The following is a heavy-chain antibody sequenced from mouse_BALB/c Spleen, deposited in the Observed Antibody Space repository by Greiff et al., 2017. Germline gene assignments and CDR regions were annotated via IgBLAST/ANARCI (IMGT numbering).Heavy chain of an antibody. CDR1: GFTFSSYA. CDR2: ISSGGSYT. Sequence: EVKVVESGGGLVKPGGSLKLSCAASGFTFSSYAMSWVRQTPEKRLEWVATISSGGSYTYYPDSVKGRFTISRDNAKNTLYLQMSSLRSEDTAMYYCARHNYGNYYYFDYWGQGTTLTVSS. D-gene: IGHD2-1*01. CDR3: ARHNYGNYYYFDY. V-gene: IGHV5-9-3*01. J-gene: IGHJ2*01.